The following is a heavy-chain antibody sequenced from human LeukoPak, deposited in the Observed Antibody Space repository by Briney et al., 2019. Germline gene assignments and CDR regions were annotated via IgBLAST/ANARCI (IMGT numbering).Heavy chain of an antibody. CDR3: ATLAVAGTGELDY. CDR2: IIPILGIA. J-gene: IGHJ4*02. Sequence: GASVTVSCKASGGTFSSYTISWVRQAPGQGLEWMGRIIPILGIANYAQKFQGRVTITADKSTSTAYMELSSLRSEDTAVYYRATLAVAGTGELDYWGQGTLVTVSS. V-gene: IGHV1-69*02. D-gene: IGHD6-19*01. CDR1: GGTFSSYT.